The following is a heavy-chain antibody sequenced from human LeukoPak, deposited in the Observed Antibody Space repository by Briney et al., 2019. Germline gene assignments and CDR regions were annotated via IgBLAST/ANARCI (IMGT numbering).Heavy chain of an antibody. D-gene: IGHD3-10*01. CDR1: GGSFSGYY. V-gene: IGHV4-34*01. J-gene: IGHJ5*02. CDR3: ARKSLLWFGELWNWFDP. CDR2: INHSGST. Sequence: PSETLSLTCAVYGGSFSGYYWSWIRQPPEKGLEWIGEINHSGSTNYNPSLKSRVTISVDTSKNQFSLKLSSVTAADTAVYYCARKSLLWFGELWNWFDPWGQGTLVTVSS.